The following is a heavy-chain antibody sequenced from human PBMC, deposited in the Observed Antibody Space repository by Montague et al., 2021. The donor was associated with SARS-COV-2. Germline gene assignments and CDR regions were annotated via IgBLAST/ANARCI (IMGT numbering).Heavy chain of an antibody. V-gene: IGHV3-23*01. D-gene: IGHD3-10*01. J-gene: IGHJ6*02. Sequence: SLSLSCAASGFTFSNSAMNWVHQAPGKGLEWVSGSSGSDGGTHYADSVKGRFTISRDNSKNVLYLQMNSLRAEDTALYYCAKDSYYYGLGYGMDVWGQGTTVTVSS. CDR1: GFTFSNSA. CDR3: AKDSYYYGLGYGMDV. CDR2: SSGSDGGT.